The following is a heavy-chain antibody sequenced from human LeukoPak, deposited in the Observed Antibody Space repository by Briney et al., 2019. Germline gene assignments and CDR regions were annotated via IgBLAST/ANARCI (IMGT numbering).Heavy chain of an antibody. J-gene: IGHJ6*02. CDR3: ARATYYDILTGYLQGDYYYGMDV. CDR1: GGSISSYY. CDR2: IYYSGST. Sequence: SETLSLTCTVSGGSISSYYWSWIRQPPGKGLEWIGYIYYSGSTNYNPSLKSQVTISVDTSKNQFSLKLSSVTAADTAVYYCARATYYDILTGYLQGDYYYGMDVWGQGTTVTVSS. V-gene: IGHV4-59*08. D-gene: IGHD3-9*01.